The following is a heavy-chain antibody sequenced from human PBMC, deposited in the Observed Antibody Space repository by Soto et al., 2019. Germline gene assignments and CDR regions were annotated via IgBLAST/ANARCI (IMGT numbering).Heavy chain of an antibody. Sequence: GGSLRLSCAASGFTFSSYAISWVRQAPGQGLEWTGGIIPIFGTANYAQKFQGRVTITADESTSTAYMELSSLRSEDTAVYYCARESRYCSGGSCYFLPGIDYWGQGTLVTVSS. CDR3: ARESRYCSGGSCYFLPGIDY. CDR1: GFTFSSYA. CDR2: IIPIFGTA. J-gene: IGHJ4*02. V-gene: IGHV1-69*01. D-gene: IGHD2-15*01.